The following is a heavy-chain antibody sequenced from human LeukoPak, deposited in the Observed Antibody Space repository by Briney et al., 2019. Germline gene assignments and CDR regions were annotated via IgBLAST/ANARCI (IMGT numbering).Heavy chain of an antibody. D-gene: IGHD1-26*01. CDR1: GYSFTNYG. V-gene: IGHV1-18*04. CDR2: ISGYNGDT. Sequence: GASVKVSCKASGYSFTNYGISWVRQAPGQGLEWMGWISGYNGDTKFAQSVQDRATMTIDKSTRTAYMEMKTLRSDDTASYFCAREWERNFDYWGQGTLVTVSS. CDR3: AREWERNFDY. J-gene: IGHJ4*02.